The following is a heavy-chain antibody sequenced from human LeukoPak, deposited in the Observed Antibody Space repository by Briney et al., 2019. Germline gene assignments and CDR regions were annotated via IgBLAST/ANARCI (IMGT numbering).Heavy chain of an antibody. CDR2: IRYDGSNK. CDR3: AKDGRIVGAHLDY. J-gene: IGHJ4*02. CDR1: GFTFSSYG. V-gene: IGHV3-30*02. Sequence: GGSLRLSCAASGFTFSSYGMHWVRQAPGKGLEWVAFIRYDGSNKYYADSVKGRFTISRDNSKNTLYLQMNSLRAEDTAVYYCAKDGRIVGAHLDYWGQGTLVTVSS. D-gene: IGHD1-26*01.